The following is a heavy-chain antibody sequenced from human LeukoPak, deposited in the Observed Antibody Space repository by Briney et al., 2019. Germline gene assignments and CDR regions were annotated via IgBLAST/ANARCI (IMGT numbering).Heavy chain of an antibody. Sequence: GGSLRLSCATSGFTFSNYGVHWVRQAPGKGLEWVAFISYDGSNKYYVDSVKGRFTISRDNSKNTLYLQMNSLRAEDTAVYYCAKASAMIVVVSKHFDYWGQGTLVTVYS. CDR3: AKASAMIVVVSKHFDY. CDR1: GFTFSNYG. J-gene: IGHJ4*02. CDR2: ISYDGSNK. D-gene: IGHD3-22*01. V-gene: IGHV3-30*18.